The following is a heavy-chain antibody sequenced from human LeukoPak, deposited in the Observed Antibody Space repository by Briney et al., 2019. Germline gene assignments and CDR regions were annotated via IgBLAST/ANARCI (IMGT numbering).Heavy chain of an antibody. Sequence: ASVKVSCKASGGTFSSYAISWVRQAPGQGLEWMGGIIPIFGTANYAQKFQGRVTITTDESTSTAYMELSSLRSEDTAVYYCARSFVVVPAAILGYWGQGTLVTVSS. D-gene: IGHD2-2*01. V-gene: IGHV1-69*05. CDR1: GGTFSSYA. CDR3: ARSFVVVPAAILGY. J-gene: IGHJ4*02. CDR2: IIPIFGTA.